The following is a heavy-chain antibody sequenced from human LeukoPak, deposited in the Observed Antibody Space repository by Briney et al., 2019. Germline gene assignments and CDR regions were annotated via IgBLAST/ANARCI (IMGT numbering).Heavy chain of an antibody. CDR3: ARAKVRGVITPPFDY. Sequence: GESLKISCKGSGYSFTNYWIGWVRQMPGKGLEWMGIIYPGDSDTRYSPSFQGQVTISADKSISTSSLQWSSLKASDSAMYYCARAKVRGVITPPFDYWGQGTLVTVSS. V-gene: IGHV5-51*01. D-gene: IGHD3-10*01. CDR2: IYPGDSDT. CDR1: GYSFTNYW. J-gene: IGHJ4*02.